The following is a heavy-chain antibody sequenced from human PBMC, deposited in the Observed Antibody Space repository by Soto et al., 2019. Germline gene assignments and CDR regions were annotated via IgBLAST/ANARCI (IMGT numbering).Heavy chain of an antibody. CDR3: ARDRLWFGENNYYYYYGMDV. V-gene: IGHV4-61*01. Sequence: QVQLQESGPGLVKPSETLSLTCTVSGGSVSSGSYYWSWIRQPPGKGLDWIGYIYYSGSTNYHPSLKSRVTISVYTSKNQFSLKLSSVTAADTAVYYCARDRLWFGENNYYYYYGMDVWGQGTTVTVSS. J-gene: IGHJ6*02. CDR1: GGSVSSGSYY. CDR2: IYYSGST. D-gene: IGHD3-10*01.